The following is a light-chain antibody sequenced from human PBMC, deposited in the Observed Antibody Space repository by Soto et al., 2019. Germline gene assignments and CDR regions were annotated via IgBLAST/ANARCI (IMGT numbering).Light chain of an antibody. Sequence: EIVLTQSRATLSLSPGERATLSCRASQSVSSYLAWYQQKPGRAPRLLIYDASNRATGIPARFSGSGSGTDITLTISSLEPEDFAVYYCQQRSNWPRTFGQGTKVEIK. CDR2: DAS. CDR3: QQRSNWPRT. J-gene: IGKJ1*01. CDR1: QSVSSY. V-gene: IGKV3-11*01.